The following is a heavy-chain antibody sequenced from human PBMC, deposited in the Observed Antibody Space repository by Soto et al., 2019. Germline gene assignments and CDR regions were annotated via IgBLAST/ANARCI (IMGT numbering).Heavy chain of an antibody. V-gene: IGHV5-10-1*01. CDR2: IGPRDSYV. D-gene: IGHD2-2*01. J-gene: IGHJ5*02. CDR3: ARLFCSTTTCDSWFDP. CDR1: GYTITTFW. Sequence: GESLKISCTGFGYTITTFWISWVRQMPGKGLEWMGRIGPRDSYVNYSPSFQGHVTISLDKSISTAYLQWGSLKASDTAMYYCARLFCSTTTCDSWFDPWGQGTLVTVSS.